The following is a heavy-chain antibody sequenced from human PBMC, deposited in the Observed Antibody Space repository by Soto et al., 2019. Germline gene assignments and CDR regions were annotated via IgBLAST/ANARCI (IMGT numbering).Heavy chain of an antibody. J-gene: IGHJ6*02. CDR2: INHSGST. V-gene: IGHV4-34*01. D-gene: IGHD5-18*01. CDR1: GGSISGYY. Sequence: SETLSLTCTVSGGSISGYYWSWIRQPPGKGLEWIGEINHSGSTNYNPSLKSRVTISVDTSKNQFSLKLSSVTAADTAVYYCARLGGYGRNYYYYGMDVWGQGTTVTVSS. CDR3: ARLGGYGRNYYYYGMDV.